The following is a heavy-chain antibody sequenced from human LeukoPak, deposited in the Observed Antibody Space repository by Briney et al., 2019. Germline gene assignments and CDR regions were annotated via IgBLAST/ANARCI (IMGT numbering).Heavy chain of an antibody. V-gene: IGHV4-4*07. D-gene: IGHD1-26*01. CDR1: GRSISSYY. J-gene: IGHJ5*01. Sequence: SETLSLTCTVSGRSISSYYWSWIRQPAGRGLEWIGRIYTSGSTNYNPSLKSRATIPVDTSQNQFSLKLSSVTAAATAVYYCARVQCGSYYWFEPWGQGTLVPVS. CDR3: ARVQCGSYYWFEP. CDR2: IYTSGST.